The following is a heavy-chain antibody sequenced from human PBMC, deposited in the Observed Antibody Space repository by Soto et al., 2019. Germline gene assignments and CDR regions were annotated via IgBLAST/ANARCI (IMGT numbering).Heavy chain of an antibody. J-gene: IGHJ6*01. CDR2: ISDYNGNT. D-gene: IGHD3-10*01. Sequence: QVQLVQSGAEVKKPGASVKVSCKASGYSFTTYGISWVRQAPGQGLEWMGWISDYNGNTNYEKKFQGRVTMTTDTSTRTAYMELKSLRSDDTAVYYCAREVYYSGSESYSPPRYYGMDVW. CDR3: AREVYYSGSESYSPPRYYGMDV. CDR1: GYSFTTYG. V-gene: IGHV1-18*01.